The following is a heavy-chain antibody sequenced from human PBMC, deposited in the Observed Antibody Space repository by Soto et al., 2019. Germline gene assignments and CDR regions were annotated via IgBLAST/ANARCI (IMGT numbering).Heavy chain of an antibody. V-gene: IGHV1-69*10. CDR1: GGTFSSYA. CDR3: ARVNYDSSGYYAFDI. J-gene: IGHJ3*02. D-gene: IGHD3-22*01. CDR2: IIPIFGIA. Sequence: ASVKVSCKASGGTFSSYAISWVRQAPGQGLEWMGGIIPIFGIANYAQKFQGRVTITADKSTSTAYMELSSLRSEDTAVYYCARVNYDSSGYYAFDIWGQGTMVTVSS.